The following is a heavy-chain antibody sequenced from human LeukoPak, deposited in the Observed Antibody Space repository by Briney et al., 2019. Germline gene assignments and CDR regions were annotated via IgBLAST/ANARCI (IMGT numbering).Heavy chain of an antibody. V-gene: IGHV4-39*07. CDR1: GGSISSSSYY. CDR2: IYYSGTT. J-gene: IGHJ6*03. CDR3: ATLAVAGRNYYYYMDV. D-gene: IGHD6-19*01. Sequence: SETLSLTCTVSGGSISSSSYYWGWIRQSPGKGLEWIGSIYYSGTTYYNPSLKSRVTMSVDTSKNQFSLKLSSVTAADTAVYYCATLAVAGRNYYYYMDVWGKGTTVTVSS.